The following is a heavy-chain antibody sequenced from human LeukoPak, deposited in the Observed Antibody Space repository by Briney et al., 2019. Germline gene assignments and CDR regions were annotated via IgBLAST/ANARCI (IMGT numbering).Heavy chain of an antibody. J-gene: IGHJ4*02. Sequence: GASVTVSCKASGYTFTSYGISWVRQAPGQGLEWMGWISAYNGNTNYAQKLQGRVTMTTDTSTSTAYMELRSLRSDDTAVYYCARVPEWLSDKPLRYWGQGTLVTVSS. D-gene: IGHD3-3*01. CDR1: GYTFTSYG. CDR2: ISAYNGNT. V-gene: IGHV1-18*01. CDR3: ARVPEWLSDKPLRY.